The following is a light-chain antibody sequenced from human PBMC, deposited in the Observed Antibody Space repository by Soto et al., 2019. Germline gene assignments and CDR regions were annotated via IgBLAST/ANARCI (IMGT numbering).Light chain of an antibody. CDR2: GAS. V-gene: IGKV3-20*01. J-gene: IGKJ1*01. CDR3: QQYGSSGT. Sequence: ESVLTQSPGTQSLSPGERATLSSRASQSVSSSYLAWYQQKPGQAPRLLIYGASSRATGIPDRFSGSGSGTDFTLTISRLEPEDFAVYYCQQYGSSGTFGQGTKVDIK. CDR1: QSVSSSY.